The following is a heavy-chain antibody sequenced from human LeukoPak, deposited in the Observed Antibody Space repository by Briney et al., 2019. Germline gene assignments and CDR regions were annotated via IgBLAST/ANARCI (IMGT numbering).Heavy chain of an antibody. V-gene: IGHV4-39*01. CDR2: IYYSGST. CDR3: ARVGSGCSSTSCYSAYYYYYMDV. CDR1: GGSISSSSYY. D-gene: IGHD2-2*02. Sequence: PSETLSLTCTVSGGSISSSSYYWGWIRQPPGKGLEWIGSIYYSGSTYYNPSLKSRVTISVDTSKNQFSLKLSSVTAADTAVYYCARVGSGCSSTSCYSAYYYYYMDVWGKRTTVTVSS. J-gene: IGHJ6*03.